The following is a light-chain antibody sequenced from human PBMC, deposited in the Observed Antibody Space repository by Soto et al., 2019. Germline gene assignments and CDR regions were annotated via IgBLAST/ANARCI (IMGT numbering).Light chain of an antibody. Sequence: QSVLAQPASVSGSPGQSITISCTGTSSDVGAYDYVSWYQQHPGKAPKYLIYEVSNRPSGVSDRFSGSKSGTTASLTISGVKDQDEDEYYCSSYTSSFSYVCGVGTKV. V-gene: IGLV2-14*01. CDR1: SSDVGAYDY. CDR3: SSYTSSFSYV. CDR2: EVS. J-gene: IGLJ1*01.